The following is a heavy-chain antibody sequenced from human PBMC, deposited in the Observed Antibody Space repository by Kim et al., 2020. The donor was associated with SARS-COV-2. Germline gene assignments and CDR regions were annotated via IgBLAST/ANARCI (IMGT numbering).Heavy chain of an antibody. Sequence: ASVKVSCKASGYTFTGYYMHWVRQAPGQGLEWMGWINPNSGGTNYAQKFQGRVTMTRDTSISTAYMELSRLRSDDTAVYYCARDHYGDRRLGYWGQGTLVTVSS. D-gene: IGHD4-17*01. CDR3: ARDHYGDRRLGY. J-gene: IGHJ4*02. V-gene: IGHV1-2*02. CDR2: INPNSGGT. CDR1: GYTFTGYY.